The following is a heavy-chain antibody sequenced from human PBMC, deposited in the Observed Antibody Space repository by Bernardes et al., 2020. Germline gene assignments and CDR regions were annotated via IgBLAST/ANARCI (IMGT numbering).Heavy chain of an antibody. J-gene: IGHJ6*02. CDR2: IYYSGST. CDR3: ARQPGTIFGVVLPEGYGMDV. V-gene: IGHV4-39*01. D-gene: IGHD3-3*01. Sequence: SETLSLTCTVSGGSISSSSYYWGWIRQPPGKGLEWIGSIYYSGSTYYNPSLKSRVTISVDTSKNQFSLKLSSVTAADTAVYYCARQPGTIFGVVLPEGYGMDVWGQGTTVTVSS. CDR1: GGSISSSSYY.